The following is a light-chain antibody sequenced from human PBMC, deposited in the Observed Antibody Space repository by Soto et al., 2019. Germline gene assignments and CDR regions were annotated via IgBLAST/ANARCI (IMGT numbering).Light chain of an antibody. CDR1: QTFSSH. Sequence: EIVLTQSPATLSLSPGERATLSCRASQTFSSHLAWYQQKPGQAPRLLIYDASKGATGIPARFSGRGSGTDVTLTISSLEPEDFAVYYCQQRSNWPPVITFGQGTRLEIK. V-gene: IGKV3-11*01. CDR2: DAS. J-gene: IGKJ5*01. CDR3: QQRSNWPPVIT.